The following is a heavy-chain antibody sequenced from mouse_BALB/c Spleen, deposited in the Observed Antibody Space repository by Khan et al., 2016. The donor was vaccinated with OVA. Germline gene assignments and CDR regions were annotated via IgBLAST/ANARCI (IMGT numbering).Heavy chain of an antibody. Sequence: EVQLQESGAGLVQPGGSRKLSCAASGFTFSSYDMHWVRQAPKKGLEWVAYISRGSSTTSYDPTVKGRFTISRDTPKNTLFLQLTSLTSEDTAMYYCESSGVSFHWYFDDWGQGTSVTVSS. V-gene: IGHV5-17*02. J-gene: IGHJ1*01. CDR3: ESSGVSFHWYFDD. D-gene: IGHD1-1*01. CDR2: ISRGSSTT. CDR1: GFTFSSYD.